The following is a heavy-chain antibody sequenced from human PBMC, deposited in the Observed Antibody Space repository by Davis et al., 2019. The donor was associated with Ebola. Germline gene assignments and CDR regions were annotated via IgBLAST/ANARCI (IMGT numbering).Heavy chain of an antibody. CDR3: TRNGQIGNFYYYFMEV. CDR1: GFIFRNYY. J-gene: IGHJ6*03. V-gene: IGHV3-11*01. D-gene: IGHD1-1*01. CDR2: ISGDGRTI. Sequence: PGGSLRLSCEGSGFIFRNYYMSWVRQTPGRGLEWLAYISGDGRTIHYSDSVKGRFTISRDSDRNSLYLQMNSLRGEDSGVYYCTRNGQIGNFYYYFMEVWGNGTTVIVSS.